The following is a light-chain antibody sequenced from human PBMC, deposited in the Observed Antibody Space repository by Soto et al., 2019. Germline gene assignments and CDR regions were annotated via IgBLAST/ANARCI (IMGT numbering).Light chain of an antibody. J-gene: IGKJ5*01. V-gene: IGKV3D-11*02. CDR2: GAS. CDR1: QSVSLS. CDR3: QQRSNWPIT. Sequence: EIVLTQSPATLSVSLGDTALFSSRAGQSVSLSLAWYQMRPGQPPRLRIYGASTRATDIPARFRGTGAGTDFTLTSSSLEPEDFVVYYCQQRSNWPITFGQGTRLEIK.